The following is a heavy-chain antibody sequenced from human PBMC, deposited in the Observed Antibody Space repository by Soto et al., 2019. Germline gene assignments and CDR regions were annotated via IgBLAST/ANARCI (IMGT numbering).Heavy chain of an antibody. Sequence: SETLSLTCTFSGGSISSYYWSWIRQPPGKGLEWIGYIYYSGSTNYNPSLKSRVTISVDTSKNQFSLKLSSVTAADTAVYYCARDLLGYCSGNSCYDYYGMDVWGQGTTVTVSS. D-gene: IGHD2-15*01. CDR1: GGSISSYY. V-gene: IGHV4-59*01. CDR2: IYYSGST. J-gene: IGHJ6*02. CDR3: ARDLLGYCSGNSCYDYYGMDV.